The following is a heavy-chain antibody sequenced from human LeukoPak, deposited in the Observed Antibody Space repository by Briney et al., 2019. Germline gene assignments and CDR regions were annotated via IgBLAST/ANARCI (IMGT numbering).Heavy chain of an antibody. CDR2: INPNSGGT. CDR1: GYTFTGYY. Sequence: GASVKASCKASGYTFTGYYMHWVRQAPGQGLEWMGWINPNSGGTNYAQKFQGRVTMTRDTSISTAYMELSRLRSDDTAVYYSARDTPIAYYDFWSGYYAGHRDDRYYYMDVWGKGTTVTVSS. V-gene: IGHV1-2*02. J-gene: IGHJ6*03. D-gene: IGHD3-3*01. CDR3: ARDTPIAYYDFWSGYYAGHRDDRYYYMDV.